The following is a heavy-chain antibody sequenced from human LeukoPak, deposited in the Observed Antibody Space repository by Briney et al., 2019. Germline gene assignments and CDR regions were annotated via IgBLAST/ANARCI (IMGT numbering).Heavy chain of an antibody. Sequence: PSETLSLTCAVYGGSFSHYYWIWLRQPPGKGLEWIGEVNHSGSAHYNPSLKSRVTMSLDTSKNQFSLRLSSVTAADTAVYYCAREDRRILDYWGQGTLVTVSS. CDR3: AREDRRILDY. CDR1: GGSFSHYY. CDR2: VNHSGSA. J-gene: IGHJ4*02. V-gene: IGHV4-34*01. D-gene: IGHD2-15*01.